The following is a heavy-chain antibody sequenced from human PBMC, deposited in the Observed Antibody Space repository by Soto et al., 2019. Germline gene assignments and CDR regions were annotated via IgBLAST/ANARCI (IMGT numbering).Heavy chain of an antibody. D-gene: IGHD3-9*01. J-gene: IGHJ3*02. CDR2: ISYDGSNK. CDR3: AKDILTGLGYDAFDI. CDR1: GFTFSSYG. V-gene: IGHV3-30*18. Sequence: SLRLSCAASGFTFSSYGMHWVRQAPGKGLEWVAVISYDGSNKYYADSVKGRFTISRDNSKNTLYLQMNSLRAEDTAVYYCAKDILTGLGYDAFDIWGQGTMVTVSS.